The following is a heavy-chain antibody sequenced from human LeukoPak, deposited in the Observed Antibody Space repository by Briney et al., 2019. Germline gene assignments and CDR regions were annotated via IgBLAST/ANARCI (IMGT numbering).Heavy chain of an antibody. CDR1: GFTFSSYE. CDR2: ISYDGSNK. V-gene: IGHV3-30-3*01. CDR3: ARVYDSSGYYYGNGFDY. D-gene: IGHD3-22*01. J-gene: IGHJ4*02. Sequence: GGSLRLSCAASGFTFSSYEMNWVRQAPGKGLEWVAVISYDGSNKYYADSVKGRFTISRDNSKNTLYLQMNSLRAEDTAVYYCARVYDSSGYYYGNGFDYWGQGTLVTVSS.